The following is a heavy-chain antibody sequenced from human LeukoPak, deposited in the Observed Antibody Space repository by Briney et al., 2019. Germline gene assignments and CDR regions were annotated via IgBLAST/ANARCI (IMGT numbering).Heavy chain of an antibody. D-gene: IGHD6-19*01. V-gene: IGHV3-30-3*01. Sequence: PGRSLRLSCAASGFTFSSYAMHWVRQAPGEGLEWVAVISYDGSNKYYADSVKGRFTISRDNSKNTLYLQMNSLRAEDTAVYYCARAPYKAVAGSFDYWGQGTLVTVSS. J-gene: IGHJ4*02. CDR2: ISYDGSNK. CDR3: ARAPYKAVAGSFDY. CDR1: GFTFSSYA.